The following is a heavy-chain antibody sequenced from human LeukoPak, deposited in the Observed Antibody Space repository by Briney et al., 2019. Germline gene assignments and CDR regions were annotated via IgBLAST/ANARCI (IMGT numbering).Heavy chain of an antibody. CDR3: AKALFYYDSSGWY. D-gene: IGHD3-22*01. V-gene: IGHV3-30*02. CDR2: IWYDGSNK. CDR1: GFTFSSYG. J-gene: IGHJ4*02. Sequence: GGSLRLSCAASGFTFSSYGMHWVRQAPGKGLEWVAVIWYDGSNKYYADSVKGRFTISRDNSKNTLYLQMNSLRAEDTAVYYCAKALFYYDSSGWYWGQGTLVTVSS.